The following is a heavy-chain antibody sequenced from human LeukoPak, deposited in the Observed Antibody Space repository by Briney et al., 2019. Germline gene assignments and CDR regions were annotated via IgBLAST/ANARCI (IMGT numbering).Heavy chain of an antibody. CDR1: GYTFTSYG. J-gene: IGHJ3*02. Sequence: GASVKVSCKASGYTFTSYGISWVRQAPGQGLEWMGWIGAYNGNTNYAQKLQGRVTMTTDTPTSTAYMELRSLRSDDTAVYYCATAYYDSSGYYSLRAFDIWGQGTMVTVSS. D-gene: IGHD3-22*01. V-gene: IGHV1-18*01. CDR3: ATAYYDSSGYYSLRAFDI. CDR2: IGAYNGNT.